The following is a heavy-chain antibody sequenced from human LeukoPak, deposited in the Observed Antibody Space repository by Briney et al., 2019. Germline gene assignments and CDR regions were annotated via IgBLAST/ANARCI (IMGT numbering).Heavy chain of an antibody. V-gene: IGHV3-53*01. D-gene: IGHD4-17*01. Sequence: GGSLRLSSAASGFTVSSNYMSWVRQAPGKGLEWVSVIYSGGSTYYADSVKGRFTISRDNSKNTLYLQMNSLRAEDTAVYYCATPYGDNQVGLWGRGTLVTVSS. J-gene: IGHJ2*01. CDR3: ATPYGDNQVGL. CDR2: IYSGGST. CDR1: GFTVSSNY.